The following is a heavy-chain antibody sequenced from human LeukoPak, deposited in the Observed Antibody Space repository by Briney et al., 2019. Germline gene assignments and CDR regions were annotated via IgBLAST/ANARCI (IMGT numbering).Heavy chain of an antibody. CDR3: ARRLGRKFGERFYYYHYMDV. CDR2: IYSSGST. CDR1: GGSISSYY. J-gene: IGHJ6*03. D-gene: IGHD3-10*01. Sequence: SETLSLTCTVSGGSISSYYGSWIRQPAGKGLEWIGRIYSSGSTNYNPSLKSRVTLSVDTSKNQFSLKLSSVTAADTAVYYCARRLGRKFGERFYYYHYMDVWGKGTTVTISS. V-gene: IGHV4-4*07.